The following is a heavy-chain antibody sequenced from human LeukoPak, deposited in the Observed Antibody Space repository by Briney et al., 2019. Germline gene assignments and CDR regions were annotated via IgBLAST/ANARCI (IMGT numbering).Heavy chain of an antibody. D-gene: IGHD3-16*01. CDR1: GFTFSSYA. CDR3: AKIVPGHFITPFDY. Sequence: GGSLRLSCAASGFTFSSYAMSWVRQAPGKGLEWVSAISGSGGHTYYADSVKGRFIISRDNSKNTLYLQMNSLRAEDTAVYYCAKIVPGHFITPFDYWGQGTLVTVSS. V-gene: IGHV3-23*01. CDR2: ISGSGGHT. J-gene: IGHJ4*02.